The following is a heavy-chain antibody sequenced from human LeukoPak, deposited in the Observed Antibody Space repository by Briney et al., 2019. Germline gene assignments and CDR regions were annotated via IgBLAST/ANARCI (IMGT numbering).Heavy chain of an antibody. D-gene: IGHD6-19*01. CDR3: ARDPYSSGYFDY. J-gene: IGHJ4*02. V-gene: IGHV3-66*01. CDR2: IVSGDNA. Sequence: GGSLRLSCAASRFTVSSNYMSWVRQAPGKGLEWVSIIVSGDNAYSADSVKGRFTISRDTSKNTLYLQMNSLRVEDTAVYYCARDPYSSGYFDYWGQGTLVTVFS. CDR1: RFTVSSNY.